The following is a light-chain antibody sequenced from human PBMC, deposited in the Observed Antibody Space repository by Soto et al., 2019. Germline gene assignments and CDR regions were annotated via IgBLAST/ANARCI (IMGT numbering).Light chain of an antibody. Sequence: QSALTQPRSVSGSPGQSVTISCTGTSSDVGGYNYVSWYQQHPGKAPKLMIYDVSERPSGVPDRFSASKSANTASLTISGLQAEDEADYYRCSYAGSYTYVFGTGTKVTVL. J-gene: IGLJ1*01. V-gene: IGLV2-11*01. CDR2: DVS. CDR1: SSDVGGYNY. CDR3: CSYAGSYTYV.